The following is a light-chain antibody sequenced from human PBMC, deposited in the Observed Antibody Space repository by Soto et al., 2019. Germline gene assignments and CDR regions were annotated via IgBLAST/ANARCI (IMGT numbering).Light chain of an antibody. CDR1: QGISNS. Sequence: DIPMTQSPSSLSASVGDSVSITCRASQGISNSLAWYQQKPGKVPKLLIYAASTLHSGVPSRFSGSGSGTHFTLTISSLQLEDVTTYYCLGYNGAPLTFGGGTKVEV. J-gene: IGKJ4*01. CDR2: AAS. V-gene: IGKV1-27*01. CDR3: LGYNGAPLT.